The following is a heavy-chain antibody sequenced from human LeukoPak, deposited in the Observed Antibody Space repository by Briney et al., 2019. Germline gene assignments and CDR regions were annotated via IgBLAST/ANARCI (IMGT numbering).Heavy chain of an antibody. CDR1: GGSISSYY. Sequence: SETLSLTCTVSGGSISSYYWSWIRQPPGKGLEWIGYIYYSGSTNYNPSLKSRVTISVDTSKNQFSLKLSSVTAADTAVYYCARDKGLAAAGHWYFDLWGRGTLVTVSS. V-gene: IGHV4-59*01. CDR3: ARDKGLAAAGHWYFDL. CDR2: IYYSGST. J-gene: IGHJ2*01. D-gene: IGHD6-13*01.